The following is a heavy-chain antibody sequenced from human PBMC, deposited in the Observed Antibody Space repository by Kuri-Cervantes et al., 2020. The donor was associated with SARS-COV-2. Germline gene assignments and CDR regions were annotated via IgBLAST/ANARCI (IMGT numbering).Heavy chain of an antibody. CDR3: AKDAGYYGSGSYYPWFDP. D-gene: IGHD3-10*01. CDR2: ISGSGGST. V-gene: IGHV3-23*01. Sequence: ETLSLTCAASGFTFSSYAMSWVRQAPGKGLEWVSAISGSGGSTYYADSVKGRFTISRDNSKNTLYLQMNSLRAEDTAVYYCAKDAGYYGSGSYYPWFDPWGQGTLVTVSS. CDR1: GFTFSSYA. J-gene: IGHJ5*02.